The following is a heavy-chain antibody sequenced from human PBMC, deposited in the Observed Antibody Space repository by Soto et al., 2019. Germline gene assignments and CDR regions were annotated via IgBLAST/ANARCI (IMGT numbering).Heavy chain of an antibody. CDR3: VRAKFTNSRFNFDF. D-gene: IGHD2-2*01. V-gene: IGHV3-72*01. J-gene: IGHJ4*02. CDR1: GFTFSDHH. Sequence: GGSLRLSCAVSGFTFSDHHMDWVRQTPGKGLEWVGRSRNKDNSHTTEYAASVKGRFTISRDESKNSLFLQMNSLQTADTAVYFCVRAKFTNSRFNFDFWGQGTLVTVSS. CDR2: SRNKDNSHTT.